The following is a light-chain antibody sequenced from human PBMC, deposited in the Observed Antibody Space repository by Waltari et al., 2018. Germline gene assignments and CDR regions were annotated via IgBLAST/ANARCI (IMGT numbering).Light chain of an antibody. V-gene: IGKV2-29*02. J-gene: IGKJ1*01. Sequence: DIVMTQTPLSLSVTPGQPASVSCKSSQSLLHRDGKTYFYWYLHKPGVSPRLLISEVSSRFSGVPARFSGSGSGTDFTLKISRVEAEDVGVYYCMQGIHLPRTFGQGTKVEIK. CDR3: MQGIHLPRT. CDR1: QSLLHRDGKTY. CDR2: EVS.